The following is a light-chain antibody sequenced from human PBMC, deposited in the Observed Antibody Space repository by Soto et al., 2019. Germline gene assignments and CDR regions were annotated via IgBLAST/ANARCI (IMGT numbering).Light chain of an antibody. Sequence: DIVMTQSPLSLPVTPGEPASISCRSSQSLLHSNGYNYLDWYLQKPGQSPQLLIYLGSNRASGVPYRFSGSGSSTDFTLKIRRVEAEDVGVYFCMQALQTPYTFGQGTKLEIK. CDR3: MQALQTPYT. CDR1: QSLLHSNGYNY. J-gene: IGKJ2*01. CDR2: LGS. V-gene: IGKV2-28*01.